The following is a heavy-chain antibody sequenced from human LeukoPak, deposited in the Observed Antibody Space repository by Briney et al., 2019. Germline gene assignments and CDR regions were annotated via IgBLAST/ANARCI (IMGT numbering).Heavy chain of an antibody. J-gene: IGHJ4*02. Sequence: VASVKVSCKASRGTFSSYDINWVRQATGQGLDWMGWMYLNRGNTGYAQKFQGRVTMTRNTSISTAYMELGRLRPEDTPVYHCAIDYGGEKFDSWGQGTLVTVSS. CDR2: MYLNRGNT. CDR1: RGTFSSYD. D-gene: IGHD2-21*01. V-gene: IGHV1-8*02. CDR3: AIDYGGEKFDS.